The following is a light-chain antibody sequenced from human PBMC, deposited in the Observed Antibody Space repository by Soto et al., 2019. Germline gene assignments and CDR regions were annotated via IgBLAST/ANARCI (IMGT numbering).Light chain of an antibody. CDR1: QSISAW. J-gene: IGKJ2*01. CDR3: HQYHNLPDT. V-gene: IGKV1-5*03. CDR2: KAS. Sequence: DIQMTQSPSTLSASVEDRVTITCRASQSISAWLAWYQQNPGKAPKLLVYKASTLETGVPSRFSGSGSGTEFTLTISSLQPDDFATYYCHQYHNLPDTFGQGTNLGI.